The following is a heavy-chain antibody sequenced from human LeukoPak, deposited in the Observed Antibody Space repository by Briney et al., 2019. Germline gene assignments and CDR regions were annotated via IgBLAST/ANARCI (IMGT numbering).Heavy chain of an antibody. CDR1: GYSITGYW. J-gene: IGHJ4*02. D-gene: IGHD3-10*01. CDR3: ARRTSSGLFDY. CDR2: IYPGDSDT. V-gene: IGHV5-51*01. Sequence: GESLKISCKASGYSITGYWIGWVRQMPGKGLEWMGVIYPGDSDTRYSPSFQGQVTISADKSISTAYLQWSSLKASDTAMYYCARRTSSGLFDYWGQGTLVTVSS.